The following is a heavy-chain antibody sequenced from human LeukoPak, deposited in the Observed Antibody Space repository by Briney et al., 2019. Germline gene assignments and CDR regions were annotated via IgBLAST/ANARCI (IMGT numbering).Heavy chain of an antibody. V-gene: IGHV4-59*08. Sequence: PSETLSLTCTVSGGSISSYYWSWIRQPPGKGLEWIGYIYYSGSTNYNPSLKSRVTISVDTSKNQFSLKLSSVTAADTAVYYCVRRSGSGSYRYYFDYWGQGTLVTVSS. CDR2: IYYSGST. CDR3: VRRSGSGSYRYYFDY. J-gene: IGHJ4*02. D-gene: IGHD3-10*01. CDR1: GGSISSYY.